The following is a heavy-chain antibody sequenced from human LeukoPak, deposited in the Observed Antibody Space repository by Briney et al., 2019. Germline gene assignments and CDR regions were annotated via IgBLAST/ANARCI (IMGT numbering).Heavy chain of an antibody. V-gene: IGHV3-23*01. CDR2: ISGSGGSA. CDR3: AKKGDNYDYGMDV. CDR1: GFTFTSYV. D-gene: IGHD2-21*02. Sequence: GGSLRLSCAASGFTFTSYVMSWVRQAPGKGLEWVSDISGSGGSAYYADSVKGRFTISRDNSKNTLYLQMNSLRAEDTAVYYCAKKGDNYDYGMDVRGQGTTVTVSS. J-gene: IGHJ6*02.